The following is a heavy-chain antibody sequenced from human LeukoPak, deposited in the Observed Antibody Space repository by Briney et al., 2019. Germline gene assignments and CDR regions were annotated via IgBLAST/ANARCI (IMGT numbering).Heavy chain of an antibody. CDR1: AGSISGYY. Sequence: SETLSLTCTVSAGSISGYYCSWLRQPPGKGLEWIGYIYYTGISHYNPSLKTRVTLSGDTSKNQCSLKLTSVIAADTAVYYCARSSQSSSTSFDHWGQGTLVTVSS. V-gene: IGHV4-59*01. D-gene: IGHD6-13*01. CDR3: ARSSQSSSTSFDH. J-gene: IGHJ4*02. CDR2: IYYTGIS.